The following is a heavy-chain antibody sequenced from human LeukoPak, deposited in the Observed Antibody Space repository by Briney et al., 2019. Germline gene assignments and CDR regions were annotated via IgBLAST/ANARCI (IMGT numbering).Heavy chain of an antibody. CDR3: AKDTYGTRVAFDM. V-gene: IGHV3-21*04. CDR1: GFTFSSYS. J-gene: IGHJ3*02. Sequence: GGSLRLSCAASGFTFSSYSMNWVRQAPGKGLEWVSSISSSSSYIYYADSVKGRFTISRDNAKNSLYLQMNSLRAEDTAAYYCAKDTYGTRVAFDMWGQGTMVTVSS. CDR2: ISSSSSYI. D-gene: IGHD3-10*01.